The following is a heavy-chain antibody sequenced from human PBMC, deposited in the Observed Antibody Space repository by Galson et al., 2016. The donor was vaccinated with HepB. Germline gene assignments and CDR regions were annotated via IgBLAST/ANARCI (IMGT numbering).Heavy chain of an antibody. CDR1: GFTFSSYW. CDR2: ISHDGTNT. CDR3: ARSTNGSFDY. Sequence: SLRLSCAASGFTFSSYWMHWVRQAPGKGLVWVSRISHDGTNTSCADSVKGRFTTSRDNAKDTLYLQMNSLRAGDTAVYFCARSTNGSFDYWGQGTLVTVSS. V-gene: IGHV3-74*01. J-gene: IGHJ4*02. D-gene: IGHD1-26*01.